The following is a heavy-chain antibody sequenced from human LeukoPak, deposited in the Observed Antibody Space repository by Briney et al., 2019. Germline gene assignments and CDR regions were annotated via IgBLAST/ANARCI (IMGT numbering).Heavy chain of an antibody. J-gene: IGHJ5*02. CDR2: INHSEST. D-gene: IGHD2-8*01. CDR3: ATRPDGPGWFDP. Sequence: SETLSLTCAVHGGSFSGYYWSWIRQPPGKGLEWIGEINHSESTNYNPSLKSRVTVSVDTSKNQFSLKLTSVTAADTAVYYCATRPDGPGWFDPWGQGTLVTVSS. CDR1: GGSFSGYY. V-gene: IGHV4-34*01.